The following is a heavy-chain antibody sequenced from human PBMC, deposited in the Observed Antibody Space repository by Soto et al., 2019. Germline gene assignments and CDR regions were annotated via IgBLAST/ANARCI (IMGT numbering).Heavy chain of an antibody. V-gene: IGHV4-34*01. CDR2: LNPSGST. J-gene: IGHJ3*02. CDR1: GGSFSGYY. CDR3: ARGREQWLVDAFDI. D-gene: IGHD6-19*01. Sequence: KPSETLSLTCAAYGGSFSGYYWSWIRQPPGKGLEWIGELNPSGSTNYHPSLNSRVTISSDTSKNQLSLRLNSVTAADTALYYCARGREQWLVDAFDIWGQGTMVTVSS.